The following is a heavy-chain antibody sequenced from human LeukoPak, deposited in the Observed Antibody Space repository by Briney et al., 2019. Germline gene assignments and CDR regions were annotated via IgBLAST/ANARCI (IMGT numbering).Heavy chain of an antibody. Sequence: GGSLRLSCAASGFTFSSYSMNWVRQAPGKGLEWVSSISSSSSYIYYADSVKGRFTISRDKAKNSLYLQMNSLRAEDTAVCYCARSFLSIAAAATDYWGQGTLVTVSS. CDR3: ARSFLSIAAAATDY. J-gene: IGHJ4*02. V-gene: IGHV3-21*01. CDR2: ISSSSSYI. D-gene: IGHD6-13*01. CDR1: GFTFSSYS.